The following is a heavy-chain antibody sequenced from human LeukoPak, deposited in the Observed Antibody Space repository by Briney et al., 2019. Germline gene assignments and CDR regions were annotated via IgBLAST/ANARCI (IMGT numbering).Heavy chain of an antibody. V-gene: IGHV1-46*01. CDR3: ARDPTGSWQWFDY. CDR1: GYTFTTYY. J-gene: IGHJ4*02. Sequence: ASVKVSCTASGYTFTTYYMHWVRQAPGQGLEWMGVINPNGGSTTYAQKFQGRVTMTRDRSTSTVYMEISSLRSEDTAVYYCARDPTGSWQWFDYWGQGTLVSVSS. CDR2: INPNGGST. D-gene: IGHD1-26*01.